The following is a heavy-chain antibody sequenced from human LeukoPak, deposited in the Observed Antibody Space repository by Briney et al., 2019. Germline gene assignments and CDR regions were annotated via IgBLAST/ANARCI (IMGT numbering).Heavy chain of an antibody. V-gene: IGHV4-30-2*01. CDR3: ARGPYYDFWSGYWARDYYYGMDV. J-gene: IGHJ6*02. D-gene: IGHD3-3*01. CDR2: IYHSGST. Sequence: PSETLSLTCAVSGGSISSGGYSWSWIRQPPGKGLEWIGYIYHSGSTYYNPSLKSRVTISVDRSKNQFSLKLSSVTAADTAVYYCARGPYYDFWSGYWARDYYYGMDVWGQGTTVTVSS. CDR1: GGSISSGGYS.